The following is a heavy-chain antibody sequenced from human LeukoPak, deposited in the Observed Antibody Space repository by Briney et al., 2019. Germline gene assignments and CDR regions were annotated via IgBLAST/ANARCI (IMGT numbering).Heavy chain of an antibody. CDR3: ARVITGTPLYYYGMDV. CDR1: GYTFTSYE. CDR2: IIPILGIA. D-gene: IGHD1-7*01. V-gene: IGHV1-69*04. Sequence: GASVKVSCKASGYTFTSYEINWVRQAPGQGLEWMGRIIPILGIANYAQKFQGRVTITADKSTSTAYMELSSLRSEDTAVYYCARVITGTPLYYYGMDVWGQGTTVTVSS. J-gene: IGHJ6*02.